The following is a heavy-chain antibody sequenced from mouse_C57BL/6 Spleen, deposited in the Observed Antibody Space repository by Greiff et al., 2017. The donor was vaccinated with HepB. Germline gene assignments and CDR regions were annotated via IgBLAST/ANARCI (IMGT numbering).Heavy chain of an antibody. J-gene: IGHJ2*01. CDR1: GFTFNTYA. Sequence: EVQLVESGGGLVQPKGSLKLSCAASGFTFNTYAMHWVRQAPGKGLEWVARIRSKSSNYATYYAESVKDRFTISRDDSQSMLYLQMNNLKTEDTAMYYCVRDGDYGSLFDYWGQGTTLTVSS. D-gene: IGHD1-1*01. CDR2: IRSKSSNYAT. V-gene: IGHV10-3*01. CDR3: VRDGDYGSLFDY.